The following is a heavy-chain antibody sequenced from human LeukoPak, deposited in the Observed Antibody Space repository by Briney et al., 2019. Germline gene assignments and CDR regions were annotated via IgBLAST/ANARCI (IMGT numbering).Heavy chain of an antibody. CDR1: GYTFTSYG. CDR2: ISAYNGNT. D-gene: IGHD2-2*01. CDR3: ARVPRYCSSTSCPSGDYYGMDV. V-gene: IGHV1-18*04. J-gene: IGHJ6*04. Sequence: GASVKVSCKASGYTFTSYGISWVRQAPGQGFEWMGWISAYNGNTNYAQKLQGRVTMTTDTSTSTAYMELRSLRSDDTAVYYCARVPRYCSSTSCPSGDYYGMDVWGKGTTVTVSS.